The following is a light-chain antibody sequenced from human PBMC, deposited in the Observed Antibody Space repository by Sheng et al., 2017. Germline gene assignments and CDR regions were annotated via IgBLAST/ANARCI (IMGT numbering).Light chain of an antibody. CDR3: VFYMGSAHWA. CDR1: SGSVSSTSY. V-gene: IGLV8-61*01. Sequence: QTVVTQEPSFSVSPGGTVTLTCGLTSGSVSSTSYPSWYQQTPGQAPRALIYNTNTRSTGVPDRFSGSLLGNKAVLTITGAQADDESDYYCVFYMGSAHWAFGGGTKLTVL. J-gene: IGLJ3*02. CDR2: NTN.